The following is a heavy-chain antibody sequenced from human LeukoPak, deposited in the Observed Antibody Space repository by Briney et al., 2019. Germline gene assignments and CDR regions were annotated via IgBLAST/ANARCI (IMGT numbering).Heavy chain of an antibody. CDR2: INPNSGDT. Sequence: ASVKVSCTASGYTFSGYYLHWVRQAPGQGLEWMGWINPNSGDTGYAQRFQGRVTMTRDTSIRTIYMEICMELTGLRFDDTALYYCARWDGYSSSPDYWGQGTLVTVSS. J-gene: IGHJ4*02. V-gene: IGHV1-2*02. CDR3: ARWDGYSSSPDY. CDR1: GYTFSGYY. D-gene: IGHD6-13*01.